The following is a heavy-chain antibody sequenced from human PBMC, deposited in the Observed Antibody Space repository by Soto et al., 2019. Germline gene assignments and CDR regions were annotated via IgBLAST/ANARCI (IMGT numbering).Heavy chain of an antibody. Sequence: GGSLRLSCAASGFTFSSYGMHWVRQAPGKGLEWVAVISYDGSNRYYADSVKGRFTISRDNSKNTLYLQMNSLRAEDTAVYYCAKDFVGNGWSHYYYYGMDVWGQGTTVTVSS. D-gene: IGHD6-19*01. V-gene: IGHV3-30*18. J-gene: IGHJ6*02. CDR2: ISYDGSNR. CDR3: AKDFVGNGWSHYYYYGMDV. CDR1: GFTFSSYG.